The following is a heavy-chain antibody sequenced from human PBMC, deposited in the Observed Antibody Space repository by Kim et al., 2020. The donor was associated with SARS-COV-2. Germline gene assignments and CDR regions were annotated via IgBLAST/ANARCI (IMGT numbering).Heavy chain of an antibody. V-gene: IGHV3-11*06. D-gene: IGHD3-10*01. CDR2: SCP. J-gene: IGHJ6*02. Sequence: SCPTDADSEKGRFTISRDNAKSSLFLQMNSLRVEDTGVYYCARFHGEGTGVWGQGTTVTVSS. CDR3: ARFHGEGTGV.